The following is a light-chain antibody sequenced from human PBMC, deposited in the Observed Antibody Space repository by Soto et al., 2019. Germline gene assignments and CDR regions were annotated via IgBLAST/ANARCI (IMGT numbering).Light chain of an antibody. J-gene: IGKJ5*01. CDR2: GAS. CDR1: ETIRNL. CDR3: QQYSGLPMT. Sequence: EIVLTQSPATLSLSPGERATLSCRASETIRNLLAWYQQRPGQAPRLLIYGASRRATGIPDRFSGSGSGTDFTLTITRLEPEDFAVYFCQQYSGLPMTFGQGTRLEI. V-gene: IGKV3-20*01.